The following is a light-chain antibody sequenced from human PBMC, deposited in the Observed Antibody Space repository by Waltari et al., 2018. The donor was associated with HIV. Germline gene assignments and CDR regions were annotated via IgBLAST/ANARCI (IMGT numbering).Light chain of an antibody. V-gene: IGLV2-23*03. Sequence: QSALTQPASVSGSPGQSITISCTGTSSDVGSYKLVSWYQQHPGKAPKRSIYEGSKRPSGVSNRFSGSKSGNTASLTISGLQAEDEADYYCCSYAGSSTFNWVFGGGTKLTVL. CDR2: EGS. CDR3: CSYAGSSTFNWV. CDR1: SSDVGSYKL. J-gene: IGLJ3*02.